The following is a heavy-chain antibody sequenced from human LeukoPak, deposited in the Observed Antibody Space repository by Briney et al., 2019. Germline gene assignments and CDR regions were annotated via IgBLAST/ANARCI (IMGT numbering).Heavy chain of an antibody. Sequence: GESLKISCKGSGYSFTSYWIGWVRQMPGKGLEWMGTIYPGDSDTRYSPSFQGQVTISADKSISTAYLQWSSLKASDTAMYYCAVLYDFWSGYYVGDAFDIWGQGTMVTVSS. V-gene: IGHV5-51*01. CDR3: AVLYDFWSGYYVGDAFDI. CDR2: IYPGDSDT. J-gene: IGHJ3*02. D-gene: IGHD3-3*01. CDR1: GYSFTSYW.